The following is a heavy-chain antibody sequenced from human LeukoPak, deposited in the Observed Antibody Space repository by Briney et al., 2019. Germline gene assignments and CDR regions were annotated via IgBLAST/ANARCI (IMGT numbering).Heavy chain of an antibody. CDR1: GGSVGSAGYY. D-gene: IGHD3-10*02. CDR3: ARWIWDAAYSPYVRYYGMDV. V-gene: IGHV4-61*08. CDR2: VYYSGTT. Sequence: SETLSLTCTVSGGSVGSAGYYWSWIRQPPGKGLEWIGYVYYSGTTYYNPSLESRVTISVDKSKNQFSLKLSSVTAADTAVYYCARWIWDAAYSPYVRYYGMDVWGQGTTVTVSS. J-gene: IGHJ6*02.